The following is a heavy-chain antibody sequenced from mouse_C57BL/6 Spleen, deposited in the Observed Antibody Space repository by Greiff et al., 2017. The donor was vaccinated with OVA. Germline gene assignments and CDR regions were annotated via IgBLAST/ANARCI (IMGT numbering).Heavy chain of an antibody. V-gene: IGHV5-4*01. D-gene: IGHD4-1*01. CDR3: ARDRGGTHDY. J-gene: IGHJ2*01. CDR2: ISDGGSYT. Sequence: EVQLVASWGGLVKPGGSLKLSCAASGFTFSSYAMPWVRQTPEKRLEWVATISDGGSYTYYPDNVKGRFTISRDNAKNNLYLQMSHLKSEDTAMYYCARDRGGTHDYWGQGTTLTVSS. CDR1: GFTFSSYA.